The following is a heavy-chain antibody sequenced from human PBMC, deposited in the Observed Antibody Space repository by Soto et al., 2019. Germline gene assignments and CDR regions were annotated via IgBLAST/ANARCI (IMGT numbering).Heavy chain of an antibody. Sequence: SETLSLTCTVSGGSISSYYWSWIRQPPGKGLEWIRYIYYSGSTNYNPSLKSRVTISVDTSKNQFSLKLSSVTAADTAVYYCARDPSNTSGNNFYLDSWGQGTLVTVS. CDR2: IYYSGST. CDR1: GGSISSYY. J-gene: IGHJ4*02. CDR3: ARDPSNTSGNNFYLDS. D-gene: IGHD3-22*01. V-gene: IGHV4-59*01.